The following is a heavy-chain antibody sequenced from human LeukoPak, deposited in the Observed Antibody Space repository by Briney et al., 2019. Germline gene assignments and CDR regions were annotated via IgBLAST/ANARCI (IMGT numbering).Heavy chain of an antibody. CDR3: ARARLIAARPKGNWFDP. CDR1: GYTFTGYY. CDR2: INPNSGGT. D-gene: IGHD6-6*01. V-gene: IGHV1-2*02. Sequence: GASVKVSCKASGYTFTGYYMHWVRQAPGQGLEWMGWINPNSGGTNYAQKFQGRVTMTRDTSISTAYMELSRLRSDDTAVYYCARARLIAARPKGNWFDPWGQGTLVTVSS. J-gene: IGHJ5*02.